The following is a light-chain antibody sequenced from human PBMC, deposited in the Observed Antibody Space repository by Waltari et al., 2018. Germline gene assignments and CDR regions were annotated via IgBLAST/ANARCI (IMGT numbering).Light chain of an antibody. Sequence: SYVLTQPPSVSVAPGKTARITCGGNNIETKSVHWYQQKPGQAPILVISYDSDRPSEIPERFSGSNSGNTATLTISRVEAADEADYYCQVWDANNDPGVFGTGTEVTVL. V-gene: IGLV3-21*04. CDR3: QVWDANNDPGV. CDR2: YDS. CDR1: NIETKS. J-gene: IGLJ1*01.